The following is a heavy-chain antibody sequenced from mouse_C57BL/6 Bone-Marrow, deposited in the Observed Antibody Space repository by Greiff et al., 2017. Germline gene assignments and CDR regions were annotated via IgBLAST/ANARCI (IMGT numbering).Heavy chain of an antibody. CDR2: IYPGDGDT. CDR3: AGSWAWFAY. J-gene: IGHJ3*01. CDR1: GYAFSSSW. Sequence: VKLQESGPELVKPGASVKISCKASGYAFSSSWMNWVKQRPGKGLEWIGRIYPGDGDTNYNGKFKGKATLTADKSSSTAYMQLSSLTSEDSAVYFCAGSWAWFAYWGQGTLVTVSA. V-gene: IGHV1-82*01.